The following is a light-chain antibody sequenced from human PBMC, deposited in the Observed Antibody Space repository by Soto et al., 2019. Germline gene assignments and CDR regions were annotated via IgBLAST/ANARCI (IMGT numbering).Light chain of an antibody. CDR3: QQYNKWPWT. J-gene: IGKJ1*01. CDR2: GAS. Sequence: EIVMTQSPATLSVSPGERATLSCRASQSVSSNLAWYQQKPGQAPRLLIYGASPRATGIPARFGGSGSGTVFTLTIRSLQSEDFGVYYCQQYNKWPWTFGQGTKVDIK. V-gene: IGKV3-15*01. CDR1: QSVSSN.